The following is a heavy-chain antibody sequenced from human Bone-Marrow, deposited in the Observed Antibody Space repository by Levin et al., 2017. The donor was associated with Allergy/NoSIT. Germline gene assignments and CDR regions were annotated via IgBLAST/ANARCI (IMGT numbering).Heavy chain of an antibody. CDR1: DFTFGDYS. Sequence: GGSLRLSCVVSDFTFGDYSMTWVRQAPGKGLEWVGFIRSNSYGGTTQYAASLKGRFTISRDDSKSVVYLQMNSLKTEDTAVYYCTRVAGLWNGYYDYKDYYVDVWGKGTTVTVSS. D-gene: IGHD3-3*01. V-gene: IGHV3-49*04. J-gene: IGHJ6*03. CDR2: IRSNSYGGTT. CDR3: TRVAGLWNGYYDYKDYYVDV.